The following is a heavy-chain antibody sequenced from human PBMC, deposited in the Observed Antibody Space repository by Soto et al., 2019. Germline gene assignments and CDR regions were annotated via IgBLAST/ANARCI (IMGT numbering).Heavy chain of an antibody. CDR2: IHYGGGT. V-gene: IGHV4-59*01. J-gene: IGHJ4*02. Sequence: SETLSLTCTVSGGSMSSYYWTWIRQPQGKGLVWIGFIHYGGGTVYNPALRSRVTVTVETSKKQFSLNLSSVTAADTAVDYCVGAGCRGVGATYSGSWRQGALTTVSS. D-gene: IGHD1-26*01. CDR3: VGAGCRGVGATYSGS. CDR1: GGSMSSYY.